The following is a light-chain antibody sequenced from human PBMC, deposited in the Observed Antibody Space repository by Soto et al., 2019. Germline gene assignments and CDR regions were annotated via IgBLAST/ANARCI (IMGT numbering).Light chain of an antibody. CDR1: QSVSSSY. Sequence: EIVLTQSPGTLSLSPGERATLSCRASQSVSSSYLAWYQQKPGQAPRLLIYGASSRATGIPDRFSGSGSGTDFTLTISRLEPEDFAVYYCQQFRTFGGGPKVDIK. J-gene: IGKJ4*01. CDR3: QQFRT. V-gene: IGKV3-20*01. CDR2: GAS.